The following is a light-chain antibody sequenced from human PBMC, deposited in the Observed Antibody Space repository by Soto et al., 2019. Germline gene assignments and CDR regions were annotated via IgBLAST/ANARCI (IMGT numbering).Light chain of an antibody. V-gene: IGLV2-23*01. J-gene: IGLJ1*01. CDR2: EGS. CDR1: SSDVGGYNY. Sequence: QSVLAQPASVSGSPGQSITLSCTGTSSDVGGYNYVSWYQQHPGKAPKLMIYEGSKRPSGVSNRFSGSKSGNTASLTNSGLQAEDEADYYCCSYAGSSTPYVFGTGTKVTVL. CDR3: CSYAGSSTPYV.